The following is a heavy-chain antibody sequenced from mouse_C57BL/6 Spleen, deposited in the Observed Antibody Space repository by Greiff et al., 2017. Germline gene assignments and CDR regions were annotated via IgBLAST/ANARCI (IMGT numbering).Heavy chain of an antibody. CDR2: INCDGSST. CDR3: ARDGGYYGSSRSWYFDG. CDR1: GFTFSDYY. J-gene: IGHJ1*03. Sequence: EVKLVESEGGLVQPGSSMKLSCTASGFTFSDYYMAWVRQVPEKGLEWVANINCDGSSTYYLDSLKSRFIISRDNAKNILYLQMSSLKSEDTATYYCARDGGYYGSSRSWYFDGWGTGTTVTVSS. D-gene: IGHD1-1*01. V-gene: IGHV5-16*01.